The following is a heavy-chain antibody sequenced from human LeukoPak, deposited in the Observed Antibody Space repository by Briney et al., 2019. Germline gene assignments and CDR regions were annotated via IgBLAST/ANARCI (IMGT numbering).Heavy chain of an antibody. CDR3: AKGGSMIVVVIIDY. CDR1: GFTFSSYA. CDR2: SSGSGGST. D-gene: IGHD3-22*01. V-gene: IGHV3-23*01. Sequence: GGSLRLSCAASGFTFSSYAMSWVRQAPGKGLEWVSASSGSGGSTYYADSVKGRFTISRDNSKNTLYLQMNSLRAEDTAVYYCAKGGSMIVVVIIDYWGPGTLVTVSS. J-gene: IGHJ4*02.